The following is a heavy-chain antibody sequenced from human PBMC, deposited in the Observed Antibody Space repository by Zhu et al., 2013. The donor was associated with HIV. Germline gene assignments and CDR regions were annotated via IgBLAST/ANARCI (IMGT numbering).Heavy chain of an antibody. D-gene: IGHD3-10*01. CDR1: GFIFSNVW. CDR2: IKSKTDHETI. Sequence: EVQLVESGGGLVTPGGSLRLSCAASGFIFSNVWMSWVRQVPGKGLEWVGRIKSKTDHETIDYAAPVKGRFVISRDDSENMVFLQMNSLKTEDTAFYYCTTTISLWFREGFDCWGQGTLVTVSS. CDR3: TTTISLWFREGFDC. J-gene: IGHJ4*02. V-gene: IGHV3-15*01.